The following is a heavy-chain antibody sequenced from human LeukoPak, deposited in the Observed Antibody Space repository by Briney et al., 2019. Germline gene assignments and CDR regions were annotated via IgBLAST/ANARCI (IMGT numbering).Heavy chain of an antibody. D-gene: IGHD2-2*01. Sequence: PSETLSLTCTVSGGSISSSSYYWGWIRRPPGKGLEWIGSINYSGSTYYNPSLKSRVTIFVDTSKNQFSLKLSSVTAADTAVYYCARVDIVVVPSANFDCWGQGTLVTVSS. V-gene: IGHV4-39*01. J-gene: IGHJ4*02. CDR1: GGSISSSSYY. CDR2: INYSGST. CDR3: ARVDIVVVPSANFDC.